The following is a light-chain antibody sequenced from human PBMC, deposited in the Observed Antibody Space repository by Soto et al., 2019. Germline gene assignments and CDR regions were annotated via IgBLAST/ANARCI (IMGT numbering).Light chain of an antibody. CDR3: QQLTRYPST. J-gene: IGKJ4*01. Sequence: DIQRTQSPSSLSASVGDRVTITCRASQSISSYLNWYQQKPGKAPKLLIYAASSLQSGVPSRFSGSGSGTDFTLTISSLQPEDFATYYCQQLTRYPSTFGGGTKVDIK. V-gene: IGKV1-39*01. CDR2: AAS. CDR1: QSISSY.